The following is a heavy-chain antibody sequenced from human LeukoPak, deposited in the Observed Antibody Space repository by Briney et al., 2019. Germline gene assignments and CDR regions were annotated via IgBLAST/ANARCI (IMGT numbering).Heavy chain of an antibody. Sequence: ESLKISCRGSGYSFTTYWIGWVRQMPVKGLERMGIIYPGDSDTIYSPSFQGQATISADKSIPPPYLQWSRLNAPHPPMYYCASRHACSSSSCPPASWGQGTLVTVSS. CDR2: IYPGDSDT. D-gene: IGHD2-15*01. J-gene: IGHJ5*02. V-gene: IGHV5-51*01. CDR1: GYSFTTYW. CDR3: ASRHACSSSSCPPAS.